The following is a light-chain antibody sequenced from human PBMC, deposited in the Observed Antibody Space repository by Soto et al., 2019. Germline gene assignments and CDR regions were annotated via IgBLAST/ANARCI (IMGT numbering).Light chain of an antibody. CDR1: ASNIGAGYE. Sequence: QPVLTQPPSVSGAPGQRVTISCTGNASNIGAGYEVHWYQQPPGKAPKLLISGHNIRPSGVPDRFFGSKSGTSASLAITGLQAEDEADYYCQSYDISLSGSGVFGGGTQLTVL. CDR3: QSYDISLSGSGV. V-gene: IGLV1-40*01. J-gene: IGLJ7*01. CDR2: GHN.